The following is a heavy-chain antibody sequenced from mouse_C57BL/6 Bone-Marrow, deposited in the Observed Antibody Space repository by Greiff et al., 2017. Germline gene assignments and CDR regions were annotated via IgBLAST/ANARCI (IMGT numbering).Heavy chain of an antibody. CDR1: GFTFRSYA. D-gene: IGHD2-5*01. J-gene: IGHJ4*01. Sequence: EVKLMESGEGLVKPGGSLNLSCAASGFTFRSYAMSWVRQTPEKRLEWVAYISSGGDYIYYADTVKGRFTISRDNARNTLYRQMRSLKSVDTAMSYCTIEGNSNPFAIDYWGQGTAVTVSS. CDR2: ISSGGDYI. V-gene: IGHV5-9-1*02. CDR3: TIEGNSNPFAIDY.